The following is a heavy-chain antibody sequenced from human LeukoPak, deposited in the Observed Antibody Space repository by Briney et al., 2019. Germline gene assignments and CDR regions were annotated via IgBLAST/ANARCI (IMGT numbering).Heavy chain of an antibody. D-gene: IGHD6-6*01. V-gene: IGHV3-11*01. CDR2: ISSSGSTI. CDR1: GFTFSDYY. J-gene: IGHJ6*02. Sequence: GGSLRLSCAASGFTFSDYYMSWIRQAPGKGLEWVSYISSSGSTIYYADSVKGRFTISRDNAKNSLYLQMNSLRAEDTAAYYCAREVSVLFYYYGMDVWGQGTTVTVSS. CDR3: AREVSVLFYYYGMDV.